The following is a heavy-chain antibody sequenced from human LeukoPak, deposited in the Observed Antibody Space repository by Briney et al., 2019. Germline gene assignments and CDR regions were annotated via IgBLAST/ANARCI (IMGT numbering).Heavy chain of an antibody. D-gene: IGHD3-3*01. Sequence: GGSLRLSCAASGFTVSSNYMSWVRQAPGKGLEWVSAISGSGDSIYYTDSVKGRFTISRDNSKNTLYLQMNSLRAEDTAVYYCAKDRSTLRTFNDYWGQGTLVTVSS. J-gene: IGHJ4*02. CDR2: ISGSGDSI. CDR1: GFTVSSNY. CDR3: AKDRSTLRTFNDY. V-gene: IGHV3-23*01.